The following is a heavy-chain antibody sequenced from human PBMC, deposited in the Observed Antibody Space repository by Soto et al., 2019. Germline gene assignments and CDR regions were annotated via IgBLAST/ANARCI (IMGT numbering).Heavy chain of an antibody. CDR3: AKDRGGYWNYYYGMDV. V-gene: IGHV3-9*01. D-gene: IGHD2-8*02. Sequence: EVQLVESGGGLVQPGRSLRLSCAASGFTFDDYAMHWVRQAPGKGLEWVSGISWNSGSIGSADSVKGRFTISRDNAKNSLYLQMNSLRAEDTALYYCAKDRGGYWNYYYGMDVWGQGTTVTVS. CDR1: GFTFDDYA. J-gene: IGHJ6*02. CDR2: ISWNSGSI.